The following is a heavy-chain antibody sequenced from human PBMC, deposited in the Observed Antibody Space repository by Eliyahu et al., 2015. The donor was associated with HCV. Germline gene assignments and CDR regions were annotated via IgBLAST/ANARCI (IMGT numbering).Heavy chain of an antibody. CDR2: INTDGANX. V-gene: IGHV3-23*01. Sequence: EVRLLESGGGLEQPGGSLRLSCAASGFTFXDYGMTWVRQAPGKGLEGVSTINTDGANXHXADSVKGRFTISRDNSQNTPYLQMDSLRAEDTAVYYXAKEVPPFGLPLTLYDYWGQGTQVTVSS. D-gene: IGHD3/OR15-3a*01. CDR1: GFTFXDYG. J-gene: IGHJ4*02. CDR3: AKEVPPFGLPLTLYDY.